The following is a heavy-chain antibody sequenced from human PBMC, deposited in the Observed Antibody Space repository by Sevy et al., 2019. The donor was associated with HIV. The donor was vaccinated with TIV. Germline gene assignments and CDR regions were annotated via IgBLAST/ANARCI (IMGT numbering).Heavy chain of an antibody. CDR1: GFSIADYS. CDR2: IRSGPGII. V-gene: IGHV3-48*02. CDR3: ARDMYYFSSGGYNGFDN. J-gene: IGHJ4*02. Sequence: GGSLRLSCAASGFSIADYSMNWVRQAPGKGLEWVAHIRSGPGIIFYADSVRGRFTISRDNGKNSVYLQMNSLTDDDTAVYYCARDMYYFSSGGYNGFDNWGQGTLVTVSS. D-gene: IGHD3-3*01.